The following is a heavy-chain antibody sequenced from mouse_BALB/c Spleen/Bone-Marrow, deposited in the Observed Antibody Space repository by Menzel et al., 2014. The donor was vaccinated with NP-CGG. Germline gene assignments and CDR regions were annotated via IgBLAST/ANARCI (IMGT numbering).Heavy chain of an antibody. CDR2: INPSTGYT. Sequence: QVQLQQPGAELAKPGASVKMSCKASGYTFTSYWMYWVKQRPGQGLEWIGYINPSTGYTEYNQKFKDKATLTADKSSSTAYMQLSSLTSEGSAVYYYARPPYYYGSSYDAMDYWGQGTSVTVSS. D-gene: IGHD1-1*01. V-gene: IGHV1-7*01. CDR1: GYTFTSYW. J-gene: IGHJ4*01. CDR3: ARPPYYYGSSYDAMDY.